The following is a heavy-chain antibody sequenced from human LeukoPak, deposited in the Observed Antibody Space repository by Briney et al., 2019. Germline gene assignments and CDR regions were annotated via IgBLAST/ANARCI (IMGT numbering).Heavy chain of an antibody. J-gene: IGHJ4*02. CDR1: GGSVSSGGYY. D-gene: IGHD3-10*01. CDR2: IYYSGST. V-gene: IGHV4-61*08. Sequence: SETLSLTCTVSGGSVSSGGYYWSWIRQPPGKGLEWIGYIYYSGSTTYNPSLNSRVTISVDTSKNKFSLKLSSVTAADTAVYYCARFPISTSARGYFDYWGQGTLVTVSS. CDR3: ARFPISTSARGYFDY.